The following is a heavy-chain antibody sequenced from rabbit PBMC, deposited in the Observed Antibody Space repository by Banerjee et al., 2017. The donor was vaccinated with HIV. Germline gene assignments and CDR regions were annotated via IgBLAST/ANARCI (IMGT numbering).Heavy chain of an antibody. Sequence: QSLEESGGGLVQPEGSLTLTCTASGFTLSSYYMFWVRQAPGKGLEWIAWIYAGSSGRAYYATWAKGRFTISKTSSTTVTLQMTSLTAADTATYFCARVDAGSSGYPYYFNLWGPGTLVTVS. CDR2: IYAGSSGRA. CDR1: GFTLSSYY. V-gene: IGHV1S40*01. D-gene: IGHD1-1*01. CDR3: ARVDAGSSGYPYYFNL. J-gene: IGHJ4*01.